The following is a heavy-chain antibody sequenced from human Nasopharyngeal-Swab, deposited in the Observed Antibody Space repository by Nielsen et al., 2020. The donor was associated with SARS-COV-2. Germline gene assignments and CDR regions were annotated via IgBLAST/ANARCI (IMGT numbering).Heavy chain of an antibody. D-gene: IGHD3/OR15-3a*01. CDR3: ARYNNPSFGPFRFDP. J-gene: IGHJ5*02. Sequence: GESLKISCKGSGYTFSGYWIGWVRQMPGKGLEWMGIIYPDDSDTRYSPSFQGQVTISADKSTSTAYLQWSSLKASDTAMYYCARYNNPSFGPFRFDPWGQGTLVTVSS. CDR1: GYTFSGYW. CDR2: IYPDDSDT. V-gene: IGHV5-51*01.